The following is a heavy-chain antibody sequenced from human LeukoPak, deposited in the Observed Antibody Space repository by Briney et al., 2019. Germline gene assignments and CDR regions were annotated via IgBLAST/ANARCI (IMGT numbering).Heavy chain of an antibody. J-gene: IGHJ4*02. D-gene: IGHD3-22*01. V-gene: IGHV6-1*01. CDR2: TYYRSKWYN. CDR1: GDSVSSNSAT. CDR3: AIAAIDTSGYYSFDY. Sequence: SQTLSHTCAISGDSVSSNSATWIWIRQSPSRGLEWLGRTYYRSKWYNDYAVSVKSRTTINPDTSKNQFSLQLNSVTPEDTAVYYCAIAAIDTSGYYSFDYWGQGTLVTVSS.